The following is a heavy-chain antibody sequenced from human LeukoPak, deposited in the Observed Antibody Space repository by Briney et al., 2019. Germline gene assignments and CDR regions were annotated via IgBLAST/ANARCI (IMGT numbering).Heavy chain of an antibody. CDR1: GFTFSSYA. V-gene: IGHV3-23*01. J-gene: IGHJ4*02. D-gene: IGHD6-19*01. CDR3: AKVTYSSGWYFDY. Sequence: GGSLRLSCAASGFTFSSYAMSWVRQAPGKGLEWVSAISGSGGGTYYADSVKGRFTISRDNSKNTLYLQMNSLRAEDTAVYYCAKVTYSSGWYFDYWGQGTLVTVSS. CDR2: ISGSGGGT.